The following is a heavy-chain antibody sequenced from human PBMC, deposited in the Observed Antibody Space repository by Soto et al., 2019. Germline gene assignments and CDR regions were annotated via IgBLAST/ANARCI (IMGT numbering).Heavy chain of an antibody. CDR2: ISKSGGGT. CDR3: AKTISLFDY. J-gene: IGHJ4*02. V-gene: IGHV3-23*01. CDR1: GFTFSNYA. Sequence: EVQLLESGGGLVQPGGSLRLSCAASGFTFSNYAMSWVRQAPGKGLAWVSSISKSGGGTYYADSVKGRFTISRDNSKNTLYLQMNSMKAEDTAVYSCAKTISLFDYWGQGTLV.